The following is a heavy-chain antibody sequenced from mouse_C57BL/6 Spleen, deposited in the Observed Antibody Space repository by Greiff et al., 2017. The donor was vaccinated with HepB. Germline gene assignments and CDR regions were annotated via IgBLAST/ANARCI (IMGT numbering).Heavy chain of an antibody. Sequence: EVKLVESGGGLVQPGGSLKLSCAASGFTFSSYGMSWVRQTPDKRLELVATINSNGGSTYYPDSVKGRFTITRDNAKNTLYLQMSSVKSEETAMYYCARMARTINWGQGTTLTVSS. J-gene: IGHJ2*01. CDR1: GFTFSSYG. CDR2: INSNGGST. V-gene: IGHV5-6-3*01. CDR3: ARMARTIN.